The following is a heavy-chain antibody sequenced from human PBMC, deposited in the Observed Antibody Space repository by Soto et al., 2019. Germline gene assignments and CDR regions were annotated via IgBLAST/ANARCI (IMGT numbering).Heavy chain of an antibody. J-gene: IGHJ1*01. CDR1: GFTFSTYD. V-gene: IGHV3-30*18. CDR3: AKALGDSLADDGAEY. Sequence: QVQLVDSGGGVVQPGRSLRLSCAASGFTFSTYDMHWVRQAPGKGLEWVAVISSDGSNAYYADSVKGRFTISRYNSKNQRYVQMTSRRPEDSAGYYCAKALGDSLADDGAEYWGQCTLVTVSS. D-gene: IGHD4-17*01. CDR2: ISSDGSNA.